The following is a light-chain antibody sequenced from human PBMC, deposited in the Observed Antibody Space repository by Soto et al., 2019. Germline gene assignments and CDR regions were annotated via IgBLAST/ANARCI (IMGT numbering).Light chain of an antibody. Sequence: DIVLTQSPAALSLSPGERSTLSCRASQSLSNNYLAWSQKKPGQSPRLLIYGASTRATGIPDRFSGSGSGTDFTLTIARLEPEDFAVYYCQQYGDSPRTVGQGTRLEIK. V-gene: IGKV3-20*01. CDR3: QQYGDSPRT. CDR2: GAS. J-gene: IGKJ5*01. CDR1: QSLSNNY.